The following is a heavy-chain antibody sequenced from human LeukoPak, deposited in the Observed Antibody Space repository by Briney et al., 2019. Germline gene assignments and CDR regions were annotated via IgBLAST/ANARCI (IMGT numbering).Heavy chain of an antibody. CDR2: ISTTGRT. J-gene: IGHJ2*01. CDR1: GGSISSGNYY. D-gene: IGHD4-17*01. V-gene: IGHV4-61*02. CDR3: ARAPPYADEDWYFDL. Sequence: SETLSLTCTVSGGSISSGNYYWSWIRQPAGKGLEWIGRISTTGRTNYDPSLKSRVAMSVDTSRNHFSLKLSSVTAADTAVYFCARAPPYADEDWYFDLWGRGTLVTVSS.